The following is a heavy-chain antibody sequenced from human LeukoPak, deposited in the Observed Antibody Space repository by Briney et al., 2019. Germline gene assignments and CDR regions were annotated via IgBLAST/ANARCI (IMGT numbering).Heavy chain of an antibody. D-gene: IGHD1-26*01. J-gene: IGHJ6*02. CDR3: VKGSRWELLCDYYYYGMDV. Sequence: GGSLRLSCSASGFTFSSYAMHWVRQAPGKGLEYVSAISSNGGSTYYADSVKGRFTISRDNSKNTLYLQMSSLRAEDTAVYYCVKGSRWELLCDYYYYGMDVWGQGTTVTVSS. CDR2: ISSNGGST. V-gene: IGHV3-64D*06. CDR1: GFTFSSYA.